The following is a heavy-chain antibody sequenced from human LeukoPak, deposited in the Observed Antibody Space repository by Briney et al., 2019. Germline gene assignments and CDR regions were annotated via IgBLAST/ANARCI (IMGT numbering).Heavy chain of an antibody. J-gene: IGHJ6*02. V-gene: IGHV4-59*12. CDR1: GGSISSYY. CDR3: ARDPDSSGDSYGMDV. D-gene: IGHD6-19*01. CDR2: IYYSGST. Sequence: PSETLSLTCTVSGGSISSYYWSWIRQPPGKGLEWIGYIYYSGSTNYNPSLKSRVTISVDTSKNQFSLKLSSVTAADTAVYYCARDPDSSGDSYGMDVWGQGTTVTVSS.